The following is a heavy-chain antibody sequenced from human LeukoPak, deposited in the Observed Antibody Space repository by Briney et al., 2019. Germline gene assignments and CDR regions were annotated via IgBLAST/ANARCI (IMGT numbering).Heavy chain of an antibody. CDR1: GASVNNDF. V-gene: IGHV4-4*07. D-gene: IGHD4-11*01. Sequence: SETLSLTCSVSGASVNNDFWSWIRQPAGKGLEWIGRIYTSGSTNYNPSLKSRVTMSVDTSKNQFSLKLSSVTAADTAVYYCARGTLTTVPDYWGQGTLVTVSS. CDR2: IYTSGST. CDR3: ARGTLTTVPDY. J-gene: IGHJ4*02.